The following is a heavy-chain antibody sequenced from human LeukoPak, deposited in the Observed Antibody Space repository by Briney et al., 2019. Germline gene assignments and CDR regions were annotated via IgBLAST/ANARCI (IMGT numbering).Heavy chain of an antibody. V-gene: IGHV4-39*07. CDR3: ARAYFSSWYMNWFDP. CDR1: GGSISSSSYY. D-gene: IGHD6-13*01. Sequence: PSETLSLTCTVSGGSISSSSYYWGWIRQPPGKGLEWIGSIYYSGSTYYNPSLKSRVTISVDTSKNQFSLKLSSVTAADTAVYYCARAYFSSWYMNWFDPWGQGTLVTPSS. CDR2: IYYSGST. J-gene: IGHJ5*02.